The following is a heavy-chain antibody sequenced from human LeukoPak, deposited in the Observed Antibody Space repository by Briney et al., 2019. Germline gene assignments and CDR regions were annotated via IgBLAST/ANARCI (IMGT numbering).Heavy chain of an antibody. Sequence: ASVKVSCKASGYTFTSYGITWVRQAPGQGLEWMGWISTYNGHTNYAQKLQGRVTMTKDTSTTTAYMELRSLRSDDTAVYYCASGGRWELPRPYSFDIWGQGTMVTVSS. D-gene: IGHD1-26*01. CDR1: GYTFTSYG. CDR3: ASGGRWELPRPYSFDI. J-gene: IGHJ3*02. CDR2: ISTYNGHT. V-gene: IGHV1-18*01.